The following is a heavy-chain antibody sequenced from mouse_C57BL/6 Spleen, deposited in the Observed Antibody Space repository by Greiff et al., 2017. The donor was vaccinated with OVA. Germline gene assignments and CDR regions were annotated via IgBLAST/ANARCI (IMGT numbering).Heavy chain of an antibody. CDR2: INPSTGGT. CDR3: ARRDYGSSDDFDY. Sequence: EVQLQQSGPELVKPGASVKISCKASGYSFTGYYMNWVKQSPEKSLEWIGEINPSTGGTTYNQKFKAKATLTVDKSSSTAYMQLKSLTSEDSAVYYCARRDYGSSDDFDYWGQGTTLTVSS. V-gene: IGHV1-42*01. CDR1: GYSFTGYY. J-gene: IGHJ2*01. D-gene: IGHD1-1*01.